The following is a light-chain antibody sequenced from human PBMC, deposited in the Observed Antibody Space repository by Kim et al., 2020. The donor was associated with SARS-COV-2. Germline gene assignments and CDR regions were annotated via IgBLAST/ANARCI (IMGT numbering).Light chain of an antibody. CDR1: TPNIATNT. V-gene: IGLV1-44*01. CDR2: PNN. Sequence: RVPISCSGDTPNIATNTVNWYQLLPGTAPKLLLHPNNQRPSGVPDRFAGVKADTSASLAISGLQSEDEGDYYCAAWDDSLNGFVAFGGGTKVTVL. CDR3: AAWDDSLNGFVA. J-gene: IGLJ2*01.